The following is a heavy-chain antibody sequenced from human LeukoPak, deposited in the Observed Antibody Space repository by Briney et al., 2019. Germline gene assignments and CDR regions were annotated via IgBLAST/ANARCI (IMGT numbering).Heavy chain of an antibody. Sequence: GGSLRLSCSASGFTFRNYGMHWVRQAPGKGLEYVSTISSYEGSTYYADLVKGRFTISRDNSKNTLYLQMSSLRAEDTAVYYCVKDLYSYSFDYWGQGTPVTVSS. D-gene: IGHD2-8*01. CDR1: GFTFRNYG. V-gene: IGHV3-64D*09. CDR3: VKDLYSYSFDY. CDR2: ISSYEGST. J-gene: IGHJ4*02.